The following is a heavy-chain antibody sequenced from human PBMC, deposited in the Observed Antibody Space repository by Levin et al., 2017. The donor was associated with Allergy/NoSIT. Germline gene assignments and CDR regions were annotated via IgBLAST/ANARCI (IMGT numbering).Heavy chain of an antibody. CDR1: GGAFSSYP. CDR3: AREGYYDTSGNYYGVIFGF. CDR2: IIPIFGEA. V-gene: IGHV1-69*13. J-gene: IGHJ5*01. D-gene: IGHD3-22*01. Sequence: SVKVSCKASGGAFSSYPFSWIRQAPGQGLEWMGGIIPIFGEANYAHKFQDRVTITADESMSTAYMELSNLRSEDTAVYYCAREGYYDTSGNYYGVIFGFWGQGTLVTVSS.